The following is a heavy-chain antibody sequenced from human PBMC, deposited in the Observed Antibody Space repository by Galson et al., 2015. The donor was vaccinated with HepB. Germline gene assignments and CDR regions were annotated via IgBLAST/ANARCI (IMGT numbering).Heavy chain of an antibody. Sequence: SLRLSCAASGFTLRSHWMHWVRQAPGKGLVWVSRIENDGSETSYADSVKGRFTISRDNVKNTLYLQMNSLRAEDTAVYYCTTIFDSPSHSPSDSWGQGTLVTVSS. J-gene: IGHJ4*02. CDR2: IENDGSET. CDR3: TTIFDSPSHSPSDS. V-gene: IGHV3-74*01. D-gene: IGHD3-3*01. CDR1: GFTLRSHW.